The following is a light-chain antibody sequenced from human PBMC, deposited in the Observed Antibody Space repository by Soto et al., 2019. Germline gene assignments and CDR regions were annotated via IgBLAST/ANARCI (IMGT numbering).Light chain of an antibody. CDR1: SSDVGIYNL. J-gene: IGLJ1*01. CDR2: EVS. CDR3: CSYAGSSTFGHV. V-gene: IGLV2-23*02. Sequence: QSVLTQPASVSGSPGQSITISCTGTSSDVGIYNLVSWNQQHPGKAPKLMIYEVSERPSGVSNRFSGSKSGNTASLTISGLQAEDEADYYCCSYAGSSTFGHVLGTGTKLTVL.